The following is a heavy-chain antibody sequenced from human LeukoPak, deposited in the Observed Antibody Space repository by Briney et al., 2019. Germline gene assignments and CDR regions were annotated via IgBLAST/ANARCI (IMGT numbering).Heavy chain of an antibody. Sequence: PGGSLRLSCTASGFIFRDYVMSWVRQAPGKGPEWVAAIWRTGDWTHYVDSVKGRFTISRDNSKDTLYLQMNSLRAEDTAVYYCAKCDLLCPDVWGQGTTVTVSS. CDR2: IWRTGDWT. J-gene: IGHJ6*02. V-gene: IGHV3-23*05. CDR3: AKCDLLCPDV. CDR1: GFIFRDYV. D-gene: IGHD3-10*02.